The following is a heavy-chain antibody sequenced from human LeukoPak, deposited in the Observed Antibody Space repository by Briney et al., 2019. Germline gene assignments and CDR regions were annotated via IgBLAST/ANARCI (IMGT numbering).Heavy chain of an antibody. CDR1: GFTFSSYA. V-gene: IGHV3-23*01. Sequence: GRSLRLSCAASGFTFSSYAMHWVRQAPGKGLEWVSAISGSGGSTYYADSVKGRFTISRDNSKNTLYLQMNSLRAEDTAVYYCAKAGAYLRADYFDYWGQGTLVTVSS. J-gene: IGHJ4*02. CDR2: ISGSGGST. CDR3: AKAGAYLRADYFDY. D-gene: IGHD1-26*01.